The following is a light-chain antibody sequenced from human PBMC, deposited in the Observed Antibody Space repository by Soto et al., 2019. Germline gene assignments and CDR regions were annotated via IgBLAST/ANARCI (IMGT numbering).Light chain of an antibody. CDR1: QTMSKTY. CDR3: QQYSDSPYT. J-gene: IGKJ2*01. V-gene: IGKV3-20*01. Sequence: EIVLTQSPDILSLSPGERATLSCRASQTMSKTYIAWYQQKPGQAPKLLISGASGWAIGIPDRFSASGSGTAFTLTITDVEPEDCAIYYCQQYSDSPYTFGQGTRLDIK. CDR2: GAS.